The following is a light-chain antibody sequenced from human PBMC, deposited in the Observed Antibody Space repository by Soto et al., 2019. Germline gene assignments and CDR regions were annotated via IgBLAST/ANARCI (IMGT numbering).Light chain of an antibody. CDR3: QQSNNLPYP. Sequence: EIVMTHSPATLSVSPGERATLSCRASQSVRDNLAWYQQKPGQAPRLLIYGASTRATGIPASFRGSGSGTEFTITSNSLQSEGFALYFCQQSNNLPYPVGQRTNLEIK. J-gene: IGKJ2*01. CDR2: GAS. CDR1: QSVRDN. V-gene: IGKV3-15*01.